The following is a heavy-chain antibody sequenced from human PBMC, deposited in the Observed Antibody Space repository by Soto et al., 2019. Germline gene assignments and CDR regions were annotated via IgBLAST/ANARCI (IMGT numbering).Heavy chain of an antibody. Sequence: ASVKVSCKTSGFTFTNYGINWVRQAPGQGLEWMGWISAYNGNTNYAQKFQGRVTVTTDTSTTTAYMELRSLRSDDTAVYYCARGGSASDSDRWGQGTLVTVSS. CDR3: ARGGSASDSDR. D-gene: IGHD6-6*01. J-gene: IGHJ5*02. CDR1: GFTFTNYG. V-gene: IGHV1-18*01. CDR2: ISAYNGNT.